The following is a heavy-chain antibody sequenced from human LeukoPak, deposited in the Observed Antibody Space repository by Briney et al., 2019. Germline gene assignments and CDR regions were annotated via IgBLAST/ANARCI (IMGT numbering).Heavy chain of an antibody. CDR2: IKQDGSEK. Sequence: GGSLRLSCAASGFTFSSYWMSWVRQAPGKGLEWVANIKQDGSEKYYVDSVKGRFSISRDNAKNSLYLQMNSLRAEDTAVYYCASDFYGSGKEPDYWGQGTLVTVSS. CDR1: GFTFSSYW. CDR3: ASDFYGSGKEPDY. D-gene: IGHD3-10*01. V-gene: IGHV3-7*01. J-gene: IGHJ4*02.